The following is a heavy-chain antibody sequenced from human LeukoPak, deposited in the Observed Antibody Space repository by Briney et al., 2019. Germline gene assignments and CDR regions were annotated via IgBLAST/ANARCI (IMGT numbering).Heavy chain of an antibody. V-gene: IGHV4-61*10. CDR2: INHSGST. J-gene: IGHJ4*02. CDR3: ARVAAKTVEY. Sequence: PSETLSLTCTVSGVSISSGSYYWRWIRQPAGKGLEWIGEINHSGSTNYDPSLKSRVTISVDTSKNQFSLKLSSVTAADTAVYYCARVAAKTVEYWGQGTLVTVSS. CDR1: GVSISSGSYY. D-gene: IGHD2-15*01.